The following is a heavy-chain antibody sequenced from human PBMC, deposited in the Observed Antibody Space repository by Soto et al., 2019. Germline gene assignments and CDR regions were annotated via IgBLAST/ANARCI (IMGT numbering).Heavy chain of an antibody. D-gene: IGHD1-26*01. V-gene: IGHV4-59*01. CDR3: ARGWGIVGATSINDY. J-gene: IGHJ4*02. CDR2: IYYSGST. CDR1: GGSISSYY. Sequence: PSETLSLTCTVSGGSISSYYWSWIRQPPGKGLEWIGYIYYSGSTNYNPSLKSRVTISVDTPKNQFSLKLSSVTAADTAVYYCARGWGIVGATSINDYWGQGTLVTVS.